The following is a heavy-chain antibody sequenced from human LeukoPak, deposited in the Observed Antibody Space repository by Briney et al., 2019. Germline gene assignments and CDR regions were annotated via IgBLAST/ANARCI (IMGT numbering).Heavy chain of an antibody. CDR2: IYPGETA. D-gene: IGHD2-8*01. CDR3: AGYHQWFLNDR. Sequence: SESLSLTCAVSDGSFSNYYWSWFRQSPGEGLEWIAEIYPGETAKYNPSLWSRVTISADTSKSQFSLRLSSVTAADTAVYYCAGYHQWFLNDRWGQGTLVTVSS. CDR1: DGSFSNYY. J-gene: IGHJ5*02. V-gene: IGHV4-34*01.